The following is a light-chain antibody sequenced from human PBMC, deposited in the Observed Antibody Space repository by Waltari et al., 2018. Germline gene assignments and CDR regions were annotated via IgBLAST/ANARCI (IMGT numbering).Light chain of an antibody. V-gene: IGLV2-23*02. CDR1: DSDVGPYNL. CDR3: CSYAGSSTV. CDR2: EVT. Sequence: QSALTQPASVSGSPGQSITISCPGSDSDVGPYNLVSWYQQHPGKAPKLMIYEVTKRPSGVTNRFSGSKSGNTASLTISGLQAEDEADYYCCSYAGSSTVFGGGTKLTVL. J-gene: IGLJ3*02.